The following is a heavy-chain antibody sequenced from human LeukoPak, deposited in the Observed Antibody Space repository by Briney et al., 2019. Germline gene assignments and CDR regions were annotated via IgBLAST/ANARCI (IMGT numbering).Heavy chain of an antibody. J-gene: IGHJ4*02. V-gene: IGHV3-23*01. CDR3: AKDQVITFGGVIEIYYFDY. D-gene: IGHD3-16*02. Sequence: GGSLRLSCAASGFTFSSYAMSWVRQAPGKGLEWVSAISGSGGSTYYADSVKGRFTISRDNSKNTLYLQMNSLGAEDTAVYYCAKDQVITFGGVIEIYYFDYWGQGTLVTVSS. CDR1: GFTFSSYA. CDR2: ISGSGGST.